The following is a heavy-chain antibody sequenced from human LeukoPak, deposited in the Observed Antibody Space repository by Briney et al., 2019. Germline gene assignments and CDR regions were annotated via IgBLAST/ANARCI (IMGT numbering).Heavy chain of an antibody. CDR3: ARGLFLGSWVHYYYGMDV. CDR1: GYTFTSYD. D-gene: IGHD1-26*01. V-gene: IGHV1-8*01. Sequence: ASVKVSCKASGYTFTSYDINWVRQATGQGLEWMGWMNPNSGNTGYAQKFQGRVTMTRNTSISTAYMELSSLRSEDTAVYYCARGLFLGSWVHYYYGMDVWGQGTTVTVSS. CDR2: MNPNSGNT. J-gene: IGHJ6*02.